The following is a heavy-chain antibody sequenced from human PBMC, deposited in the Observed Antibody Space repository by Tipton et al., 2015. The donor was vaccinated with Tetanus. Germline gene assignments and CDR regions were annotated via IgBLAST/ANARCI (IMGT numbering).Heavy chain of an antibody. D-gene: IGHD2-15*01. V-gene: IGHV4-34*01. CDR3: ARVYCSGGSCYDGWGD. Sequence: TLSLTCAVYGGSFSGYYWSWIRQPPGKGLEWIGEINHSGSTNYNPSLKSRVTISVDTSKNQFSLKLSSVTAADTAVYYCARVYCSGGSCYDGWGDWGQGTTVTVSS. CDR2: INHSGST. CDR1: GGSFSGYY. J-gene: IGHJ6*02.